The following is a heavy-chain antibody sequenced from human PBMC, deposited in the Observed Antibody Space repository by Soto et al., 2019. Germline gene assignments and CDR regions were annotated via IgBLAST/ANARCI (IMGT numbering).Heavy chain of an antibody. Sequence: GRPLRLSCAASGFTFSSYGMHWVRQAPGKGLEWVAVISYDGSNKYYADSVKGRFTISRDNSKNTLYLQMNSLRAEDTAVYYCAKTGSAAYDAFDIWGQGTMVTVSS. D-gene: IGHD2-15*01. CDR2: ISYDGSNK. V-gene: IGHV3-30*18. CDR1: GFTFSSYG. CDR3: AKTGSAAYDAFDI. J-gene: IGHJ3*02.